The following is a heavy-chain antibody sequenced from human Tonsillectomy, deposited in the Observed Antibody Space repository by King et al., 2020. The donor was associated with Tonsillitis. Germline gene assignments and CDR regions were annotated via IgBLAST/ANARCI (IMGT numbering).Heavy chain of an antibody. Sequence: QLVQSGAEVKKPGASVKVSCKASPYTFTSDYMHWVRQAPGQGLEWMGIINPRGGSTNYAQKFQGRVTMTRDTSTSTVYMELSSLRCEDTAVYFCAREVMSCSCSNCYGHKNFDYWGQGTLVTVSS. CDR1: PYTFTSDY. J-gene: IGHJ4*02. D-gene: IGHD2-15*01. CDR2: INPRGGST. V-gene: IGHV1-46*01. CDR3: AREVMSCSCSNCYGHKNFDY.